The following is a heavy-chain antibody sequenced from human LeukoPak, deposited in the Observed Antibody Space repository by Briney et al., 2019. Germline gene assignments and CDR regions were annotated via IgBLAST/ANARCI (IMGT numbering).Heavy chain of an antibody. Sequence: PSETLSLTCAVYGGSFSGYYWSWIRQPPGKGLEWIGEINHSGSTNYNPSLKSRVTISVDTSKNQFSLKLSSVTAADTAVYYCARSAGYYDSSGYYLDYDYWGQGTLVTVSS. D-gene: IGHD3-22*01. CDR1: GGSFSGYY. CDR2: INHSGST. J-gene: IGHJ4*02. V-gene: IGHV4-34*01. CDR3: ARSAGYYDSSGYYLDYDY.